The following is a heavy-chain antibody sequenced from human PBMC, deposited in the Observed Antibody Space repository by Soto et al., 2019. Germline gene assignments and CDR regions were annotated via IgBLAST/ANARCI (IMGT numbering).Heavy chain of an antibody. CDR2: IWYDGSNK. D-gene: IGHD6-13*01. V-gene: IGHV3-33*01. CDR1: GFTFSSYG. J-gene: IGHJ6*02. CDR3: ARESLVKQQLVLSKNYYYYGMDV. Sequence: GESLKISCAASGFTFSSYGMHWVRQAPGKGLEWVAVIWYDGSNKYYADSVEGRFTISRDNSKNTLYLQMNSLRAEDTAVYYCARESLVKQQLVLSKNYYYYGMDVWGQGTTVTVS.